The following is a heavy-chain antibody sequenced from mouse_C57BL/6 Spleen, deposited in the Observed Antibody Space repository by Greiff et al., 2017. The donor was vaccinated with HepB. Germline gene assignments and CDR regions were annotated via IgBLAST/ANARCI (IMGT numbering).Heavy chain of an antibody. J-gene: IGHJ1*03. D-gene: IGHD1-1*01. CDR2: IRNKANNHAT. CDR1: GFTFSDAW. CDR3: IPGYYGTLGGYFDV. V-gene: IGHV6-6*01. Sequence: EVQLQESGGGLVQPGGSMKLSCAASGFTFSDAWMDWVRQSPEKGLEWVAEIRNKANNHATYYAESVKGRFTISRDDSKSSVYLQMNSLRAEDTGIYYCIPGYYGTLGGYFDVWGTGTTVTVSS.